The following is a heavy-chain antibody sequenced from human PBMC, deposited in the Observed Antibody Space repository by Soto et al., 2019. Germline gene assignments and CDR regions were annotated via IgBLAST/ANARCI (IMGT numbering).Heavy chain of an antibody. CDR3: ARESGSGVRNYGGH. J-gene: IGHJ4*02. V-gene: IGHV1-69*12. Sequence: QVQLVQSGAEVKKPGSSVKVSCKASGGTFSSYAISWVRQAPGHGLEWMGGIIPIFGTANYAQKLQGRVTITADESTSTADMELGSLRSEDTAVYYCARESGSGVRNYGGHWGQGTLVTVSS. D-gene: IGHD1-7*01. CDR1: GGTFSSYA. CDR2: IIPIFGTA.